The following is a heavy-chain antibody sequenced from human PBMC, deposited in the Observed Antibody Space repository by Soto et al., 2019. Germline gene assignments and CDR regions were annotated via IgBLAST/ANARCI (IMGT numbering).Heavy chain of an antibody. V-gene: IGHV1-69*12. J-gene: IGHJ5*02. Sequence: QVQLVQSGAEVSKPGSSVKVSCKASGGTFSNSAITWVRQAPGQGLEWVGGIIPIFGSTNYAHKFQGRVTITADESTSTAYMELRSLTSEDTAVYYCARDGDLRSDFWSGPLGGGWFDPWGQGTLVTVSS. CDR3: ARDGDLRSDFWSGPLGGGWFDP. D-gene: IGHD3-3*01. CDR2: IIPIFGST. CDR1: GGTFSNSA.